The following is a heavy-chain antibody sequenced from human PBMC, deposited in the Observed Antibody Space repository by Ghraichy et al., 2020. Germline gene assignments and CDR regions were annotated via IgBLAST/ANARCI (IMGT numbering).Heavy chain of an antibody. CDR1: GFTFDDYA. CDR2: ISWDGGDI. CDR3: AKDWYGAALAHCYYGMDV. J-gene: IGHJ6*02. Sequence: GGSLRLSCAASGFTFDDYAMHWVRQAPGKGLEWVSGISWDGGDIAYADSVKGRFTVSRDNTNNSLYLQMNSLRPEDMALYYCAKDWYGAALAHCYYGMDVWGQGTTVTVSS. V-gene: IGHV3-9*03. D-gene: IGHD6-6*01.